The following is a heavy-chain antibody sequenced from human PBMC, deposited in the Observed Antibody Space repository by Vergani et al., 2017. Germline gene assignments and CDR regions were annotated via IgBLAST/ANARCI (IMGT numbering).Heavy chain of an antibody. CDR1: GFTFSSYG. CDR2: ISYDGSNK. V-gene: IGHV3-30*18. J-gene: IGHJ4*02. D-gene: IGHD2-15*01. Sequence: QVQLVESGGGVVQPGRSLRLSCAASGFTFSSYGMHWVRQAPGMGLEWVAVISYDGSNKYYADSVKGRFTISRDNSKNTLYLQMNSLRAEDTAVYYCAKDLPPGIVVVVAATPDYWGQGTLVTVSS. CDR3: AKDLPPGIVVVVAATPDY.